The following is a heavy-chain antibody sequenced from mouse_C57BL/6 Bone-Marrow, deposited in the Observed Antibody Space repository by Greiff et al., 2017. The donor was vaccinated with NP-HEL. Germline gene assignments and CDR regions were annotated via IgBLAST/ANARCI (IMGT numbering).Heavy chain of an antibody. CDR1: GYTCTSYW. J-gene: IGHJ1*03. CDR3: AREGGSSYYWDFDV. Sequence: QVQLQQPGAELVMPGASVKLSCKASGYTCTSYWMHWVKQRPGQGLEWIGEIDPSDSYTNYNQKFKGKSTLTVDKSSSTAYMQLSSLTSEDSAVYYGAREGGSSYYWDFDVWGTGTTVTGSS. CDR2: IDPSDSYT. D-gene: IGHD1-1*01. V-gene: IGHV1-69*01.